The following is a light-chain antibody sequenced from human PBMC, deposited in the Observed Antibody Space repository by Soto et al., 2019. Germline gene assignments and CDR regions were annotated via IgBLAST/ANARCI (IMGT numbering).Light chain of an antibody. CDR2: EVS. J-gene: IGLJ1*01. CDR1: SSDVGGYNS. Sequence: QSVLTQPASVSGSPGQSITISCTGTSSDVGGYNSVSWYQQHPGKAPKLMIYEVSNRPSGVSNRFSGSKSGSTASLTISGLQAEDEADYYCSSYTSSSNYVFGTGTKVTVL. V-gene: IGLV2-14*01. CDR3: SSYTSSSNYV.